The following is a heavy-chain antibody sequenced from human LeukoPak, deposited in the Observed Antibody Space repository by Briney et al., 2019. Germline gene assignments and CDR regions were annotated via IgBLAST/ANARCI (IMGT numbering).Heavy chain of an antibody. Sequence: GGSLRLSCAGSGFSVSNYYMSWVRQAPGKGLEWVSYISSSGSTIYYADSVKGRFTISRDNAKNSLYLQMNSLRAEDTAVYYCARGAGSSGSFDYWGQGTLVTVSS. J-gene: IGHJ4*02. CDR2: ISSSGSTI. D-gene: IGHD3-22*01. CDR1: GFSVSNYY. CDR3: ARGAGSSGSFDY. V-gene: IGHV3-11*04.